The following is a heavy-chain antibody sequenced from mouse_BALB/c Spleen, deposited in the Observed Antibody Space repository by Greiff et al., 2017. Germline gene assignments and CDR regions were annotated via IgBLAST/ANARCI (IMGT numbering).Heavy chain of an antibody. CDR1: GYTFTDYY. V-gene: IGHV1-77*01. CDR2: IYPGSGNT. J-gene: IGHJ4*01. D-gene: IGHD2-1*01. Sequence: VMLVESGAELARPGASVKLSCKASGYTFTDYYINWVKQRTGQGLEWIGEIYPGSGNTYYNEKFKGKATLTADKSSSTAYMQLSSLTSEDSAVYFCAGYGNYDAMDYWGQGTSVTVAS. CDR3: AGYGNYDAMDY.